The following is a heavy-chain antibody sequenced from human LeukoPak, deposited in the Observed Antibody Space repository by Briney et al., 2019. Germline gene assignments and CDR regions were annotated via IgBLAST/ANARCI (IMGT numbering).Heavy chain of an antibody. V-gene: IGHV3-53*01. CDR1: GFTFSSYW. Sequence: GGSLRLSCAASGFTFSSYWMSWVRQAPGKGLEWVSVIYSGGSTYYADSVKGRFTISRDNSKNTLYLQMNSLRAEDTAVYYCARARAETYWFFDYWGQGTLVTVSS. D-gene: IGHD2-8*02. CDR3: ARARAETYWFFDY. CDR2: IYSGGST. J-gene: IGHJ4*02.